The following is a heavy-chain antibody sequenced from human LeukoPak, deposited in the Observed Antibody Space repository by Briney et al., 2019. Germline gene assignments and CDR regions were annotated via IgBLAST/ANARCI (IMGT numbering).Heavy chain of an antibody. CDR3: ARADYYYDSSGYQYYFDY. CDR1: GGSFSGYY. CDR2: INHSGST. D-gene: IGHD3-22*01. Sequence: PSETLSITCAVYGGSFSGYYWSWIRQPPGKGLEWIGEINHSGSTNYNPSLKSRVTISVDTSKNQFSLKLSSVTAADTAVYYCARADYYYDSSGYQYYFDYWGQGTLVTVSS. V-gene: IGHV4-34*01. J-gene: IGHJ4*02.